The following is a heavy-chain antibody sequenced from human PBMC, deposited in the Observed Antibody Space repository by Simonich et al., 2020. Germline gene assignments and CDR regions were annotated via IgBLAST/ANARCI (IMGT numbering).Heavy chain of an antibody. CDR3: ARHYYGDYYFDY. CDR1: GFTFSSYE. CDR2: IRSSGSTI. Sequence: EVQLVESGGGLVQPGGSLRLSCAASGFTFSSYELNWVRQAPGKGVGVVSYIRSSGSTIYDATAVKGRFTISRDNAKNSLYLQMNSLRAEDTAVYYCARHYYGDYYFDYWGQGTLVTVSS. J-gene: IGHJ4*02. V-gene: IGHV3-48*03. D-gene: IGHD4-17*01.